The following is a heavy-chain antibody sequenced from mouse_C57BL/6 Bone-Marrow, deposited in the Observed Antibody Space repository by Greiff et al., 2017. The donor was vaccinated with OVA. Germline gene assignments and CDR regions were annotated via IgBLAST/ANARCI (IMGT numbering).Heavy chain of an antibody. J-gene: IGHJ4*01. CDR2: INYDGSST. CDR3: ARVLGDAMDY. Sequence: EVQVVESEGGLVQPGSSMKLSCTASGFTFSDYYMAWVRQVPEKGLEWVANINYDGSSTYYLGSLKSRFIISRDNAKNILYLQMSSLKSEDTATYYCARVLGDAMDYWGQGTSVTVSS. D-gene: IGHD3-3*01. CDR1: GFTFSDYY. V-gene: IGHV5-16*01.